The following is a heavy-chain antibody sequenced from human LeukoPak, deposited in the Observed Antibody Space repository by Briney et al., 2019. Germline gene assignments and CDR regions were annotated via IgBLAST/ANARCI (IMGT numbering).Heavy chain of an antibody. J-gene: IGHJ4*02. V-gene: IGHV3-48*03. CDR1: GFTFSGYE. D-gene: IGHD2-2*01. CDR3: ATLPQEDIVVVPAANMVDY. Sequence: GGSLRLSCAASGFTFSGYEMNWVRQAPGKGLEWISYISSSGSTIYYADSVKGRFTISRDNAKNSLYLQMNSLRAEDTAVYYCATLPQEDIVVVPAANMVDYWGQGTLVTVSS. CDR2: ISSSGSTI.